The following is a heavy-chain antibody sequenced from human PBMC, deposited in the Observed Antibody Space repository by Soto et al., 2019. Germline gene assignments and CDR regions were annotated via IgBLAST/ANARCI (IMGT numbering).Heavy chain of an antibody. Sequence: EVQLVESGGGLVQPGGSLRLSCAASGFTFSSYEMNWVRQAPGKGLEWVSYISSSGSTIYYADSVKGRFTISRDNAKNSLYLQKNSLRAEDTAVYYCARGYDFLSGYSPPTSNYYCGMDVWGQGNTVTVSS. V-gene: IGHV3-48*03. J-gene: IGHJ6*02. CDR2: ISSSGSTI. D-gene: IGHD3-3*01. CDR3: ARGYDFLSGYSPPTSNYYCGMDV. CDR1: GFTFSSYE.